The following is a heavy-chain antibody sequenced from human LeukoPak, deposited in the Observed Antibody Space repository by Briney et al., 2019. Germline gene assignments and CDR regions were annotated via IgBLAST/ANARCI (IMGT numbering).Heavy chain of an antibody. CDR2: IYYSGST. V-gene: IGHV4-59*01. CDR3: ARGQRGYSGYGMGWYFDL. D-gene: IGHD5-12*01. Sequence: SGTLSLTCTVSGGSISSYYWSWIRQPPGKGLEWIGYIYYSGSTNYNPSLKSRVTISVDTSKNQFSLKLSSVIAADTAVYYCARGQRGYSGYGMGWYFDLWGRGTLVTVSS. CDR1: GGSISSYY. J-gene: IGHJ2*01.